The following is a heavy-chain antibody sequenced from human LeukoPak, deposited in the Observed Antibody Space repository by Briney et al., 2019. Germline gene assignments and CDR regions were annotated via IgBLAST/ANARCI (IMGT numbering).Heavy chain of an antibody. Sequence: ASVKVSCKASGYTFTSYGISWVRQAPGQGLEWMGWISAYNGNTNFAQKLQGRITMTTDTSTSTAYMELRSLRSDDTAVYYCVRSGYCYGGTCHSGAFDIWGQGTVVTVSS. CDR2: ISAYNGNT. V-gene: IGHV1-18*01. D-gene: IGHD2-15*01. CDR3: VRSGYCYGGTCHSGAFDI. J-gene: IGHJ3*02. CDR1: GYTFTSYG.